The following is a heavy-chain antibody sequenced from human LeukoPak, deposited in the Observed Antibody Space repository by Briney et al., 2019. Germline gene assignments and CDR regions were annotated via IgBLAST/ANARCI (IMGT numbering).Heavy chain of an antibody. CDR1: GFTFSSYG. J-gene: IGHJ6*02. D-gene: IGHD3-10*01. V-gene: IGHV3-33*01. CDR2: IWYDGSNK. CDR3: ARGNGELVDYYYYGMDV. Sequence: PGGSLRLSCAASGFTFSSYGMHWVCQAPGKGLEWVAVIWYDGSNKYYADSVKGRFTISRDNSKNTLYLQMNSLRAEDTAVYYCARGNGELVDYYYYGMDVWGQGTTVTVSS.